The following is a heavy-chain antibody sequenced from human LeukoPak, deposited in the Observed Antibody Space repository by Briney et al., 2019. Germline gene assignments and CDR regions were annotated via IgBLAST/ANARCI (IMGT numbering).Heavy chain of an antibody. J-gene: IGHJ3*02. Sequence: GGSLRLSCAASGFTFSSYDMHWVRQATGKGLEWVSAIGTAGDPYYPGSVKGRFTIPRENAKNSLYLQMNSLRAGDTAVYYCARGLYGSGSYYTDDAFDIWGQGTMVAVSS. CDR1: GFTFSSYD. CDR2: IGTAGDP. V-gene: IGHV3-13*05. CDR3: ARGLYGSGSYYTDDAFDI. D-gene: IGHD3-10*01.